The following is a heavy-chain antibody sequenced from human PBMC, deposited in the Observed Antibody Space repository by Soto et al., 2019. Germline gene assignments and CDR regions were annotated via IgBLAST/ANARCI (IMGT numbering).Heavy chain of an antibody. V-gene: IGHV3-30*04. CDR2: MSYDGRNK. D-gene: IGHD3-22*01. J-gene: IGHJ4*01. CDR3: ARSYDSSGYYSFDS. Sequence: GGALRLFCAASGFTVSNYAMHWVRQAPGKGLEWVAVMSYDGRNKYHADSLKGRFTISRDNSKNTLYLQMNSLRAEDTAVYYCARSYDSSGYYSFDSWGHGTLVTVS. CDR1: GFTVSNYA.